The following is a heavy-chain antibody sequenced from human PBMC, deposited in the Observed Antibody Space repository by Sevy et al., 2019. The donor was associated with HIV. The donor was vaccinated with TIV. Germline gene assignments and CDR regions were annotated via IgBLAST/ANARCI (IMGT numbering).Heavy chain of an antibody. CDR3: ARTTYYYGSGSSGYYFDY. V-gene: IGHV1-69*06. Sequence: ASVKVSCKASGGTFSSYAISWVRQAPGQGLEWMGGIIPIFGRANYAQKFQGRVTITADKSTSTAYMELSSLRSEDTAVYYCARTTYYYGSGSSGYYFDYWGQGTLVTVSS. J-gene: IGHJ4*02. CDR2: IIPIFGRA. CDR1: GGTFSSYA. D-gene: IGHD3-10*01.